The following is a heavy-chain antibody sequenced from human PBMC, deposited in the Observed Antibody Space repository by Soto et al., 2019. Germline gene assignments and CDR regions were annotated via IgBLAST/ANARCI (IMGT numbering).Heavy chain of an antibody. CDR2: IYHSGST. J-gene: IGHJ3*02. Sequence: SETLSLTCKVSGGSIGNSNSYWGWIRQPPGKGLEWIGYIYHSGSTYYNPSLKSRVTISVDRSKNQFSLKLSSVTAADTAVYYCARAMYGSTFSHDAFDIWGQGTMVTVSS. CDR1: GGSIGNSNSY. D-gene: IGHD3-10*01. V-gene: IGHV4-39*07. CDR3: ARAMYGSTFSHDAFDI.